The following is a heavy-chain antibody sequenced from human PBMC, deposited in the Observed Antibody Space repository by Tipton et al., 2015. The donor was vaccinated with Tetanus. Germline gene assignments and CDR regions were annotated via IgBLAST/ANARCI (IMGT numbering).Heavy chain of an antibody. J-gene: IGHJ3*02. V-gene: IGHV3-43*01. CDR3: ANGEDGVNWNDGFSAFDI. CDR2: ISWDGGST. D-gene: IGHD1-1*01. CDR1: GFTFDDYT. Sequence: SLRLSCAASGFTFDDYTMHWVRQAPGKGLEWVSLISWDGGSTYYADSVKGRFTISRDNSKNSLYLQMNSLRTEDTALYYCANGEDGVNWNDGFSAFDIWGQGTMVTVSS.